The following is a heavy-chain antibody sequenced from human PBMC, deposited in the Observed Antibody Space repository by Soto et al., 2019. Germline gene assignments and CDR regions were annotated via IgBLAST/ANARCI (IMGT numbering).Heavy chain of an antibody. V-gene: IGHV1-8*01. CDR3: ARSTVTTIGSYYYGMDV. CDR1: GYTFTSYD. D-gene: IGHD4-17*01. J-gene: IGHJ6*02. CDR2: MNPNSGNT. Sequence: ASVKVSCKASGYTFTSYDINWVRQATGQGLEWMGWMNPNSGNTGYAQKFQGRVTMTRNTSISTAYMELSSLRSEDTAVYYCARSTVTTIGSYYYGMDVWGQGTTVTVSS.